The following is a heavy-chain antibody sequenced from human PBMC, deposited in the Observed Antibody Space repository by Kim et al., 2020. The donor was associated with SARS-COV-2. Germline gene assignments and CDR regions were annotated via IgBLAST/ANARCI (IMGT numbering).Heavy chain of an antibody. D-gene: IGHD3-10*01. V-gene: IGHV4-61*02. CDR3: ARASHYGSGSYSGFDY. J-gene: IGHJ4*02. Sequence: SLKGRVTISVDTTKNQFSLKLSSVTAADTAVYYCARASHYGSGSYSGFDYWGQGTLVTVSS.